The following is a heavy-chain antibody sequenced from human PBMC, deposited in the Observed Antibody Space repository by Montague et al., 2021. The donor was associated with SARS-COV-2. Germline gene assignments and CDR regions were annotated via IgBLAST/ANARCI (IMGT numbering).Heavy chain of an antibody. V-gene: IGHV4-34*01. J-gene: IGHJ4*02. D-gene: IGHD2-8*01. CDR2: VNQSGGT. Sequence: SETLSLTCAVLGGSLGNNYWTWVRQPPGKGLEWIGEVNQSGGTTXYNPSLKGRVKISVDRSSNQMSLNLESVTAADTAVYYCARVPLYLEGFDSWGPGILVAVSS. CDR1: GGSLGNNY. CDR3: ARVPLYLEGFDS.